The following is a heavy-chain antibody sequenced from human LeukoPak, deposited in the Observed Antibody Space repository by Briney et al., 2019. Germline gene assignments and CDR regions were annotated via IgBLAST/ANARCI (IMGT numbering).Heavy chain of an antibody. CDR2: ISHSGST. Sequence: SETLSLTCAVSGYSISSGYYWGWIRQPPGKGLEWIGCISHSGSTYYNPSLKSRLTISLDTSKNQLSLKLTSVTAADTAVNYCARGMAAAADYWGQGTLVTVSS. V-gene: IGHV4-38-2*01. J-gene: IGHJ4*02. D-gene: IGHD6-13*01. CDR1: GYSISSGYY. CDR3: ARGMAAAADY.